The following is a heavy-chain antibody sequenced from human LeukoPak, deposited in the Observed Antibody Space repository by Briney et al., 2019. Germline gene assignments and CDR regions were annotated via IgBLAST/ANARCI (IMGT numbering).Heavy chain of an antibody. CDR2: IYISEST. Sequence: SETLSLTCTVSGVSISSYYWSWIRQPAGKGLEWIGRIYISESTKYNPSLKSRVTISVDKSKNQFSLKLSSVTAADTAVYYCASGYVGSAPFEYWGQGTLVTVSS. CDR3: ASGYVGSAPFEY. V-gene: IGHV4-4*07. J-gene: IGHJ4*02. D-gene: IGHD3-22*01. CDR1: GVSISSYY.